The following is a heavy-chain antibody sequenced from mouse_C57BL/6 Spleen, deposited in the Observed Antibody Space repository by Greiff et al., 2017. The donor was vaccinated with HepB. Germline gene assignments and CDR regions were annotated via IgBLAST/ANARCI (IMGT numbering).Heavy chain of an antibody. CDR2: IDPENGDT. Sequence: VQLQQSGAELVRPGASVKLSCTASGFNIKDDYMHWVKQRPEQGLEWIGWIDPENGDTEYASKFQGKATITADTSSNTAYLQLSSLTSEDTAVYYCTTDSSPLDYWGQGTTLTVSS. J-gene: IGHJ2*01. CDR1: GFNIKDDY. V-gene: IGHV14-4*01. D-gene: IGHD3-2*02. CDR3: TTDSSPLDY.